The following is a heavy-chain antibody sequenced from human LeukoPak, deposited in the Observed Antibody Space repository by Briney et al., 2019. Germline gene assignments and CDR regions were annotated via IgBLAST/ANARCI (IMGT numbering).Heavy chain of an antibody. CDR1: GGSISSSSYY. CDR2: IYYSGST. D-gene: IGHD6-13*01. CDR3: ARVNLTQGIAAAGQYYYYMDV. Sequence: PSETLSLTCTVSGGSISSSSYYWGWIRQPPGKGLEWIGSIYYSGSTYYNPSLKSRVTISVDTSKNQFSLKLSSVTAADTAVYYCARVNLTQGIAAAGQYYYYMDVWGKGTTVTVSS. V-gene: IGHV4-39*07. J-gene: IGHJ6*03.